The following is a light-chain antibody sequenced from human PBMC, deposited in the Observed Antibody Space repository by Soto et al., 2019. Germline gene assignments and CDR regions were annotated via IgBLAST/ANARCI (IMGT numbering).Light chain of an antibody. V-gene: IGKV3-15*01. Sequence: EIVMTQSPATLSVSPRERASLSCRASQSVRSNLAWYQQKPGQAPRLLIYGASTRATGIPARFSGSGSGTEFTLTISGLQSEDFAVYYCQQYNTWPLSFGPGTKVDIK. J-gene: IGKJ3*01. CDR3: QQYNTWPLS. CDR2: GAS. CDR1: QSVRSN.